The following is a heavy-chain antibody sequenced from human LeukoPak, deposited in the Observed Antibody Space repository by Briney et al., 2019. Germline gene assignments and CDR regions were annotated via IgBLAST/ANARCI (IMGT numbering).Heavy chain of an antibody. CDR2: IIPIFGTA. J-gene: IGHJ5*02. V-gene: IGHV1-69*05. CDR1: GYTFTSYY. CDR3: AREGIVVVPAAIGNWFDP. D-gene: IGHD2-2*02. Sequence: SVKVSCKASGYTFTSYYMHWVRQAPGQGLEWMGGIIPIFGTANYAQKFQGRVTITTDESTSTAYMELSSLRSEDAAVYYCAREGIVVVPAAIGNWFDPWGQGTLVTVSS.